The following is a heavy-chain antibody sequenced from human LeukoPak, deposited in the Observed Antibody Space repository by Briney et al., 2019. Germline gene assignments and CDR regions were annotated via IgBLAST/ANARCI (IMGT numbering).Heavy chain of an antibody. Sequence: PGGSLRLSCAASGFTFSTYAMTWVRQAPGKGLEWVSAIGGTGDSTYYADSVKGRFTISRDNSKNTLYLQMNSLRAEDTAVYYCAKVDTMIVTPSRGMDVWGQGTTVTVSS. CDR3: AKVDTMIVTPSRGMDV. J-gene: IGHJ6*02. V-gene: IGHV3-23*01. CDR1: GFTFSTYA. D-gene: IGHD3-22*01. CDR2: IGGTGDST.